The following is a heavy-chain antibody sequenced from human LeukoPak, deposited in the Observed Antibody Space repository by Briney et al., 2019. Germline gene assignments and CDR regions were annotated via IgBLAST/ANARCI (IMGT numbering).Heavy chain of an antibody. Sequence: GGSLRLSCAASGFTFSSYSMNWVRQAPGKGLEWVSYISSSSSTIYYADSVKGRFTISRDNAKNSLYLQMNSLRAEDTAVYYCARDRYESSGWSSGWVPYYYYGMDVWGQGTTVTVSS. D-gene: IGHD6-19*01. V-gene: IGHV3-48*04. CDR1: GFTFSSYS. CDR2: ISSSSSTI. J-gene: IGHJ6*02. CDR3: ARDRYESSGWSSGWVPYYYYGMDV.